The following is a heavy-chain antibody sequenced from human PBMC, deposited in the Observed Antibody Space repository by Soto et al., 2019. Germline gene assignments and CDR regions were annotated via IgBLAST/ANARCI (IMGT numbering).Heavy chain of an antibody. J-gene: IGHJ4*02. CDR3: VAISRYSGWSGDS. D-gene: IGHD1-26*01. V-gene: IGHV3-23*01. Sequence: EVQVLESGGDLVQPGGSLRLSCAASGFTFSTYAMSWVRQAPGKGLEWVSAIGPSGDITYYADSVKGRFTISRDNSKNTLFLQMSSRRAEGTAIYYCVAISRYSGWSGDSWGQGTLVTVSS. CDR2: IGPSGDIT. CDR1: GFTFSTYA.